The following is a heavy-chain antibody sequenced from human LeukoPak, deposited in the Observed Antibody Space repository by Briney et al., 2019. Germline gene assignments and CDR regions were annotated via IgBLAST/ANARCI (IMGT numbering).Heavy chain of an antibody. V-gene: IGHV1-46*01. D-gene: IGHD3-22*01. CDR1: GYTFTSYY. CDR3: ARDRVANYYDSSGYRSRSYAFDI. CDR2: INPSGGST. J-gene: IGHJ3*02. Sequence: ASVKVSCKASGYTFTSYYVHWVRQAPGQGLEWMGIINPSGGSTSYAQKFQGRVTMTRDMSTSTVYMELSSLRSEDTAVYYCARDRVANYYDSSGYRSRSYAFDIWGQGTMVTVSS.